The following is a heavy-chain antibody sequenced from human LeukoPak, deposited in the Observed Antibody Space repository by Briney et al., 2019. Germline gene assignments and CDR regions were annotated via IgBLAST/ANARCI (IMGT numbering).Heavy chain of an antibody. Sequence: GGSLRLSCAASGFTFSSYGMHWVRQAPGKGLELVAVIWYDGSNKYYADSVKGRFTISRDNSKNTLYLQMNSLRAEDTAVYYCAREFLRTNYFDYWGQGTLVTVSS. V-gene: IGHV3-33*01. CDR1: GFTFSSYG. D-gene: IGHD1/OR15-1a*01. J-gene: IGHJ4*02. CDR3: AREFLRTNYFDY. CDR2: IWYDGSNK.